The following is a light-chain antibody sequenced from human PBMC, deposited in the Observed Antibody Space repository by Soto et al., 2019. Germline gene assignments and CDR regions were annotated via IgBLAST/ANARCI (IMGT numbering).Light chain of an antibody. CDR2: GAS. J-gene: IGKJ4*01. Sequence: EIVLTESPATLSVSRGERVTLSSRASQSVDINLAWYQQKPGQAPRLLIYGASTRATDMPGRFSGRGSGTEFTLTISSLQSEDFAVYFCQSYNDWPLTFGGGTKVDIK. CDR3: QSYNDWPLT. CDR1: QSVDIN. V-gene: IGKV3-15*01.